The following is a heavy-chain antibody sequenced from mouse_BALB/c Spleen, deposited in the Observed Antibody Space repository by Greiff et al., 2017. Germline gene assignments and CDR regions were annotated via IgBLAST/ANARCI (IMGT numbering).Heavy chain of an antibody. J-gene: IGHJ4*01. CDR1: GYSITSDYA. Sequence: EVKLMESGPGLVKPSQSLSLTCTVTGYSITSDYAWNWIRQFPGNKLEWMGYISYSGSTSYNPSLKSRISITRDTSKNQFFLQLNSVTTEDTATYYCARRGQYEAYAMDYWGQGTSVTVSS. D-gene: IGHD2-12*01. V-gene: IGHV3-2*02. CDR3: ARRGQYEAYAMDY. CDR2: ISYSGST.